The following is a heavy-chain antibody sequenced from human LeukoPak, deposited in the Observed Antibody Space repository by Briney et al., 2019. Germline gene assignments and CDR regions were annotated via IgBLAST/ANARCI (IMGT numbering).Heavy chain of an antibody. J-gene: IGHJ4*02. CDR2: IYHSGST. Sequence: SETLSLTCAVSGYSIRSGYYWGWIRQPPGKGLEWIGSIYHSGSTYYNPSLKSRVTISVGTSKKQFSLKLTSVTAADTAVYYCARAWDSSGYVDYWGQGTLVTVSS. D-gene: IGHD3-22*01. CDR3: ARAWDSSGYVDY. V-gene: IGHV4-38-2*01. CDR1: GYSIRSGYY.